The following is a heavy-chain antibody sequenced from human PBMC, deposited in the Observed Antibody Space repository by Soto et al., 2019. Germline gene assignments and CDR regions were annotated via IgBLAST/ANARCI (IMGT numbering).Heavy chain of an antibody. J-gene: IGHJ3*02. CDR3: AKLMGMGRYCSSTSCYTGAFDI. Sequence: PGGSLRLSCAASGFTFSDYYMSWIRQAPGKGLEWVSYISSSSSYTNYADSVKGRFTISRDNAKNSLYLQMNSLRAEDTAVYYCAKLMGMGRYCSSTSCYTGAFDIWGQGTMVTVSS. V-gene: IGHV3-11*03. D-gene: IGHD2-2*02. CDR2: ISSSSSYT. CDR1: GFTFSDYY.